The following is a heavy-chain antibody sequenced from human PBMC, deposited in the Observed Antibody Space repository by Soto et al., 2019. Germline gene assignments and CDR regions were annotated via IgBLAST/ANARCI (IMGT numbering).Heavy chain of an antibody. CDR1: GFTFSSYA. D-gene: IGHD6-13*01. J-gene: IGHJ6*02. V-gene: IGHV3-30-3*01. CDR2: LSYDGSNK. Sequence: QVQLVESGGGVVQPGRSLRLSCAASGFTFSSYAMHWVRQAPGKGLEWVAVLSYDGSNKYYADSVKGRFTISRDNSKNTLYLQMNSLRAEDTAVYYCARDSETGGSSWYVYGMDVWGQGTTVTVSS. CDR3: ARDSETGGSSWYVYGMDV.